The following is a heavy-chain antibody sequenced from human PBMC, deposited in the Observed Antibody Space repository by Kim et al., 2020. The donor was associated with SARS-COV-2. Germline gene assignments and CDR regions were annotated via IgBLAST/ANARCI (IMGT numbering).Heavy chain of an antibody. V-gene: IGHV4-4*02. J-gene: IGHJ6*03. CDR3: ARGQIGAAAGMLITYYYYYHMDV. Sequence: SETLSLTCAVSGGSISSSNWWSWVRQPPGKGLEWIGEIYHSGSTNYNPSLKSRVTISVDKSKNQFSLKLSSVTAADTTVYYCARGQIGAAAGMLITYYYYYHMDVWGEGTTVTVSS. CDR1: GGSISSSNW. CDR2: IYHSGST. D-gene: IGHD6-13*01.